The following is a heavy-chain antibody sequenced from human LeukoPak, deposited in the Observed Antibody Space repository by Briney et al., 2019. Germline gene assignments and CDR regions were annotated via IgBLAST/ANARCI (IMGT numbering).Heavy chain of an antibody. V-gene: IGHV3-48*04. CDR2: ISSSSSTI. D-gene: IGHD6-6*01. CDR3: ARDDSSSSLDY. Sequence: PGGSLRLSCAASGFTFSSNNMNWVRQAPGKGLEWVSYISSSSSTIYYADSVKGRFTISRDNAKNSLYLQMNSLRAEDTAVYYCARDDSSSSLDYWGQGTLVTVSS. CDR1: GFTFSSNN. J-gene: IGHJ4*02.